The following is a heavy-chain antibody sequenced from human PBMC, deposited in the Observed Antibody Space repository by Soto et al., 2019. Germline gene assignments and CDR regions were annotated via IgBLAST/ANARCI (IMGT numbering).Heavy chain of an antibody. CDR1: GGSFSGYY. J-gene: IGHJ4*02. D-gene: IGHD3-3*01. CDR2: INHSGST. Sequence: QVQLQQWGAGLLKPSETLSLTCAVYGGSFSGYYWSWIRQPPGKGLEWIGEINHSGSTNYNPSLKGRVTISVDTSKNQFSLKLSSVTAADTAVYYCARVTSYYDFWSGYLIDYWGQGTLVTVSS. V-gene: IGHV4-34*01. CDR3: ARVTSYYDFWSGYLIDY.